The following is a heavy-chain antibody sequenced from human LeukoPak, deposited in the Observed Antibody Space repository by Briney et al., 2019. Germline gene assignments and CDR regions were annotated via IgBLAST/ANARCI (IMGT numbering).Heavy chain of an antibody. J-gene: IGHJ6*02. CDR2: ISGSGGST. CDR1: GFTFASYA. Sequence: PGGSLRLSCAASGFTFASYAMTWVRQAPGKGLEWFSAISGSGGSTYYADSVKGRFTISRDNYKNTLYLQMNSLRAEDTAVYYCARDSGIYDSSGYYGLSYYGTDVWGQGTTVTVSS. V-gene: IGHV3-23*01. CDR3: ARDSGIYDSSGYYGLSYYGTDV. D-gene: IGHD3-22*01.